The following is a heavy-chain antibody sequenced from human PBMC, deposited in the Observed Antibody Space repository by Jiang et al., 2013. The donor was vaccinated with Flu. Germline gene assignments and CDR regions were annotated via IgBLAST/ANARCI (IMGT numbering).Heavy chain of an antibody. Sequence: GPGLVKPSETLSLTCTVSGGSISSSSYYWGWIRQPPGKGLEWIGSIYYSGSTYYNPSLKSRVTISVDTSKNQFSLKLSSVTAADTAVYYCARLSSSSDGMDVWGQGTTVTVSS. J-gene: IGHJ6*02. V-gene: IGHV4-39*01. CDR1: GGSISSSSYY. D-gene: IGHD6-6*01. CDR3: ARLSSSSDGMDV. CDR2: IYYSGST.